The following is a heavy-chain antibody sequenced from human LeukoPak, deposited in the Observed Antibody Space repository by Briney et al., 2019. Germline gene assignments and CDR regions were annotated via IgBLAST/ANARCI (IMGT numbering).Heavy chain of an antibody. CDR1: GFTFSNAW. CDR3: TPTYYYDSGAFDI. D-gene: IGHD3-22*01. CDR2: IKSKTDGGTT. V-gene: IGHV3-15*01. J-gene: IGHJ3*02. Sequence: GGSLRLSCAASGFTFSNAWMSWVRQAPGKGLEWVGRIKSKTDGGTTDYAAPVKGRFTISRDDSKNTLYLQMNSLKTEDTAVYYCTPTYYYDSGAFDIWGQGTMVTVSS.